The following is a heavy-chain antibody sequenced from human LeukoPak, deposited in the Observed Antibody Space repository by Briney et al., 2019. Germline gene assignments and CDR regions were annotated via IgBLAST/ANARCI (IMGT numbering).Heavy chain of an antibody. Sequence: PSETLSLTCAVSGGSISSSNWWSWVRQPPGKGLEWIGSIYYSGSTYYNPSLKSRVTISVDTSKNQFSLKLSSVTAADTAVYYCASIPSYYFDYWGQGTLVTVSS. D-gene: IGHD6-6*01. CDR2: IYYSGST. V-gene: IGHV4-4*02. CDR3: ASIPSYYFDY. CDR1: GGSISSSNW. J-gene: IGHJ4*02.